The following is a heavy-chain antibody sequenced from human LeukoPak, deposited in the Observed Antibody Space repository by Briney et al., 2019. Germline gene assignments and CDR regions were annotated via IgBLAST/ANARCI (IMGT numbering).Heavy chain of an antibody. D-gene: IGHD6-6*01. J-gene: IGHJ4*02. CDR2: ISSSSSYI. V-gene: IGHV3-21*01. CDR1: GFTFSSYA. Sequence: GGSLRLSCAASGFTFSSYAMSWVRQAPGKGLEWVSSISSSSSYIYYADSVKGRFTISRDNAKNSLYLQMNSLRAEDTAVYYCARDSSSSPELFLGFDYWGQGTLVTVSS. CDR3: ARDSSSSPELFLGFDY.